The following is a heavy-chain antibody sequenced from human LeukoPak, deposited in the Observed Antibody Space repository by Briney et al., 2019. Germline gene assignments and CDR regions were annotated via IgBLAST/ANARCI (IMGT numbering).Heavy chain of an antibody. J-gene: IGHJ4*02. CDR1: GFTFGDYA. CDR3: AKDGEYIVGATLIFDY. CDR2: ISGSGGST. Sequence: PGGSLRLSCTASGFTFGDYAMSWVRQAPGKGLEWVSAISGSGGSTYYADSVKGRFTISRDNSKNTLYLQMNSLRAEDTAVYYCAKDGEYIVGATLIFDYWGQGTLVTVSS. V-gene: IGHV3-23*01. D-gene: IGHD1-26*01.